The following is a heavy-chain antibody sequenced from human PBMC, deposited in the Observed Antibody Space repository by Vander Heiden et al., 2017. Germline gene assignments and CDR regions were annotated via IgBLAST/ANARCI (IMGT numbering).Heavy chain of an antibody. V-gene: IGHV3-9*01. CDR1: GFTFDDYA. CDR2: ISWNSGSI. J-gene: IGHJ4*02. Sequence: RWVVFGAVLVRADRAVQLVCAASGFTFDDYAMHWVRQAPGKGLEWVSGISWNSGSIGEADSVKGRFTISRDNAKNSLYMLMNSMRAEDTALYYDAKDSGHTGFDYWGQGTMVTVYS. D-gene: IGHD3-10*01. CDR3: AKDSGHTGFDY.